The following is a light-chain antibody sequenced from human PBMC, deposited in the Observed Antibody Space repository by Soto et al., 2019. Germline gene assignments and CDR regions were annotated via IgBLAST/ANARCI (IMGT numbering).Light chain of an antibody. Sequence: EIVLTQSPGTLYLSPGERATLSCRASQSVSSSYLSWYQQKPGQAPRLLIYGASSRATGIPDRFSGSGSVTDVTLTISSLEPEDFAVYYCQQYGSSPMYTFGQGTKLEIK. CDR2: GAS. J-gene: IGKJ2*01. CDR1: QSVSSSY. CDR3: QQYGSSPMYT. V-gene: IGKV3-20*01.